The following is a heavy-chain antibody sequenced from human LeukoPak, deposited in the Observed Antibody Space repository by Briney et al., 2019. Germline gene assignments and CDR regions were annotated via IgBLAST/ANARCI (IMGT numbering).Heavy chain of an antibody. Sequence: SETLSFNCSVSGGSASSANYYWRWIRQPPGKGLEWIGFVFYSGCANYNPSLKSQVTISIATSRSQFSLKLTSVAAADTAVYFCARGSGNYYNGHYYFDYWGQGFLVTVSS. CDR2: VFYSGCA. J-gene: IGHJ4*02. CDR1: GGSASSANYY. CDR3: ARGSGNYYNGHYYFDY. D-gene: IGHD3-10*01. V-gene: IGHV4-61*01.